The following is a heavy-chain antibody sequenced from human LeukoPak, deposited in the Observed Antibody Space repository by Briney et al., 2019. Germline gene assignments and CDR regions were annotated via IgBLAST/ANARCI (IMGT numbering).Heavy chain of an antibody. Sequence: SETLSLTCSVSGGSISSGGYYWSWVRQPPGKGLDWIGSIYHSGSTYYNPSLKSRVTISIDRSKNQFSLKLSSVTAADTAVYYCARDPWSWFGELLYYFDYWGQGTLVTVSS. J-gene: IGHJ4*02. CDR1: GGSISSGGYY. CDR2: IYHSGST. V-gene: IGHV4-30-2*01. D-gene: IGHD3-10*01. CDR3: ARDPWSWFGELLYYFDY.